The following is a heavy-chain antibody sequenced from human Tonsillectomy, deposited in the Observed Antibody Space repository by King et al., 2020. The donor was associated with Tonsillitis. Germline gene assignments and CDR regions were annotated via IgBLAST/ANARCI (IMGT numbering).Heavy chain of an antibody. CDR2: ISSNGGST. V-gene: IGHV3-64D*06. D-gene: IGHD3-16*02. J-gene: IGHJ3*02. CDR1: GFTFSSYV. CDR3: VKDQQSYDYIWGSYRKAAFDI. Sequence: QLVESGGGLVQPGGSLRLSCSASGFTFSSYVMHWVRQAPGKGLEYVSAISSNGGSTYYADSVKGRFTISRDNSKNTLYLQMSSLRAEDTAVYYCVKDQQSYDYIWGSYRKAAFDIWGQGTMVTVSS.